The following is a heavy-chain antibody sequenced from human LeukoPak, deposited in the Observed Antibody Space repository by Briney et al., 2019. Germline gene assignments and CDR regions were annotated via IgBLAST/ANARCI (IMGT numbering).Heavy chain of an antibody. V-gene: IGHV1-18*01. D-gene: IGHD6-6*01. CDR3: ARGKYSSSPSYYYYGMDV. CDR1: GYTFTSYG. J-gene: IGHJ6*02. Sequence: ASVKVSCKASGYTFTSYGISWVRQAPGQGLEWMGWISAYNGNTNYAQKLQGRVTMTTDTSTSTAYMELRSLRSDDTAVYYCARGKYSSSPSYYYYGMDVWGQGTTVTVSS. CDR2: ISAYNGNT.